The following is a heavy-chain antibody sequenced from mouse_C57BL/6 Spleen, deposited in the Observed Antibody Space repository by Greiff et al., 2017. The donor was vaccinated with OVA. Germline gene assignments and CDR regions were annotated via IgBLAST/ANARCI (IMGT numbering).Heavy chain of an antibody. CDR3: ARQEGNSYDGYYFDY. CDR2: IYPGSGSP. D-gene: IGHD2-12*01. Sequence: QVQLQQPGAELVKPGASVKMSCKASGYTFTSYWITWVKQRPGQGLEWIGDIYPGSGSPNYNEKFKSKATLTVDTSSSTAYMQLSSLTSEDSASYYCARQEGNSYDGYYFDYWGQGTTLTVSS. J-gene: IGHJ2*01. CDR1: GYTFTSYW. V-gene: IGHV1-55*01.